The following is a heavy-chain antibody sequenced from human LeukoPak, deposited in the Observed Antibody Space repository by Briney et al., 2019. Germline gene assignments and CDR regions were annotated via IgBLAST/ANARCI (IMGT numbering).Heavy chain of an antibody. V-gene: IGHV3-33*01. CDR3: ARDFRGPELVSWFDP. Sequence: GRSLRLSCAASGFTFSSYGMHWVRQAPGKGLEWVAVIWYDGSNKYYADSVKGRFTISRDNSKNTLYLQMNSLRAEDTAVYSCARDFRGPELVSWFDPWGQGTLVTVSS. D-gene: IGHD3-10*01. J-gene: IGHJ5*02. CDR1: GFTFSSYG. CDR2: IWYDGSNK.